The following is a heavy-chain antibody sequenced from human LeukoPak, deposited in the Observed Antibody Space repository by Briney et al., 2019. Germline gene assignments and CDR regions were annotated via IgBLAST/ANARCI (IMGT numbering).Heavy chain of an antibody. Sequence: SETLSLTCAVYGGSFSGYYWSWIRQPPGKGLEWIGEINHSGSTYYNPSLKSRVTISVDTSKNQFSLKLSSVTAADTAVYYCARVGAHSRYYFDYWGQGTLVTVSS. D-gene: IGHD2-15*01. CDR3: ARVGAHSRYYFDY. V-gene: IGHV4-34*01. CDR1: GGSFSGYY. CDR2: INHSGST. J-gene: IGHJ4*02.